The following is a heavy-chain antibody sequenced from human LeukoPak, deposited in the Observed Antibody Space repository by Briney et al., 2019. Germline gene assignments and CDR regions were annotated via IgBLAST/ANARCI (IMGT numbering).Heavy chain of an antibody. CDR1: GGSFSGYY. V-gene: IGHV4-34*01. CDR3: ARGGPYCSSTSCYAWSYYYGMDV. D-gene: IGHD2-2*01. J-gene: IGHJ6*02. Sequence: SETLSLTCAVYGGSFSGYYWSWIRQPPGKGLEWIGEINHSGSTNYNPSLKSRVTISVDTSKNQFSLKLSSVTAADTAVYYCARGGPYCSSTSCYAWSYYYGMDVWGQGTTVTVSS. CDR2: INHSGST.